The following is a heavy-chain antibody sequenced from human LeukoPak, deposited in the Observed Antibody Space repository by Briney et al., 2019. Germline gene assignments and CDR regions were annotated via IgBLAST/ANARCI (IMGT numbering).Heavy chain of an antibody. D-gene: IGHD2-2*01. CDR3: ARVGCSSTSCYVGY. J-gene: IGHJ4*02. Sequence: PSETLSLTCTVPGGSISSYYWSWIRQPAGKGLEWIGRIYTSGSTNYNPSLKSRVTISVDKSKNQFSLKLSSVTAADTAVYYCARVGCSSTSCYVGYWGQGTLVTVSS. CDR1: GGSISSYY. V-gene: IGHV4-4*07. CDR2: IYTSGST.